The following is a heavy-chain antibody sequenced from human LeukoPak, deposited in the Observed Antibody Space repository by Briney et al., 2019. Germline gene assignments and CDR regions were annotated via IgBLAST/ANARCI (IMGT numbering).Heavy chain of an antibody. J-gene: IGHJ3*02. CDR3: ARAPSIVVNDAIDI. Sequence: SETLSLTCAVYGGSFSGYYWSWIRQPPGKGLEWIGEINHSGSTNYNPSLKSRVTISVDTSKNQFSLKLSSVTAADTAVYYCARAPSIVVNDAIDIWGQGTMVTVSS. CDR1: GGSFSGYY. CDR2: INHSGST. V-gene: IGHV4-34*01. D-gene: IGHD2-21*01.